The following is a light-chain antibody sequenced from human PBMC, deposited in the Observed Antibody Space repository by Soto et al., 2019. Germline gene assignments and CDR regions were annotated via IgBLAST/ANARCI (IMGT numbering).Light chain of an antibody. CDR2: GAS. V-gene: IGKV3-20*01. CDR3: QQYGSSPLFT. J-gene: IGKJ3*01. Sequence: EIVLTQSPGTLSLSPGEGATLSCRASQSLSSSYLAWYQQKPGQAPRLLIYGASGRATGIPDRFSGSGSGTDFTLTISRLEPEDFAVYYCQQYGSSPLFTFSPGTKVDIK. CDR1: QSLSSSY.